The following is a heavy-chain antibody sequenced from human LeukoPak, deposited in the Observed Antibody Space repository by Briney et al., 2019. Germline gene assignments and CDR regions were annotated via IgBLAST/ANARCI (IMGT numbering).Heavy chain of an antibody. CDR1: GFTFSSYS. Sequence: GRSLRLSCAASGFTFSSYSIHWVRQTPGKGLEWVSAISYDGTQKFYADSVKGRFTLSRDNSKNTLYLQMNSLITEDTAVYFCARERAAAASSSDFDYWGQGTLVTVSS. CDR3: ARERAAAASSSDFDY. V-gene: IGHV3-30*04. D-gene: IGHD6-13*01. CDR2: ISYDGTQK. J-gene: IGHJ4*02.